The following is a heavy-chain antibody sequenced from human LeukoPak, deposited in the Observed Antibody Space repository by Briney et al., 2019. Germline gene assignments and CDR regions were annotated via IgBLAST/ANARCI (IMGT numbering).Heavy chain of an antibody. D-gene: IGHD3-10*01. CDR3: SKGGRGGAITLVRGVKGDYYYMDV. CDR2: ISGSGSRT. J-gene: IGHJ6*03. Sequence: PGVSLRLSCAASGFTFSSYGMSWVRQAPGEGLEWASGISGSGSRTYFADSVKGQFTISRDNSKNTLYLQMNSLRSEDTALYHRSKGGRGGAITLVRGVKGDYYYMDVWGKGTTVTISS. CDR1: GFTFSSYG. V-gene: IGHV3-23*01.